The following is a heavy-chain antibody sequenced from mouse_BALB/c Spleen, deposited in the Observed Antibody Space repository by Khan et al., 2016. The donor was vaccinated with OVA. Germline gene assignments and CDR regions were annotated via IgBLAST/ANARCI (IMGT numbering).Heavy chain of an antibody. CDR3: ARSVTITTVVATDFDY. J-gene: IGHJ2*01. V-gene: IGHV3-2*02. CDR1: GYSITSDYA. Sequence: EVQLQESGPGLVKPSQSLSLTCTVTGYSITSDYAWNWIRQFPGNKLEWMGYISYSGRTSYNPSLKSRISITRDPSKHQFFLQLNSVPTEDTATYYCARSVTITTVVATDFDYWGQGTTLTVSS. D-gene: IGHD1-1*01. CDR2: ISYSGRT.